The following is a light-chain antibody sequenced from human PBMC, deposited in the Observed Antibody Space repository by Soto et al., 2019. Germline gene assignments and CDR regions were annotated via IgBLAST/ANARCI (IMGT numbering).Light chain of an antibody. CDR1: QSVSSSY. CDR2: GAS. V-gene: IGKV3-20*01. CDR3: QQYGTSFWT. Sequence: EIVLTQSPGTLSLSPGERATLSCRTSQSVSSSYLAWYQQKPGQAPRLLIYGASTRATGIPDRFSGSGSGTDFTLTISRLEPEDFAVYYCQQYGTSFWTFGQGTKVELK. J-gene: IGKJ1*01.